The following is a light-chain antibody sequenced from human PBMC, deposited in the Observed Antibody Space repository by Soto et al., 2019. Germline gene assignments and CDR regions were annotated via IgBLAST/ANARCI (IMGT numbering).Light chain of an antibody. J-gene: IGLJ1*01. CDR1: SSDVGTYKY. CDR3: NSYTTSSALV. V-gene: IGLV2-14*03. CDR2: DVS. Sequence: QSVLTQPASVSGSPGQSITISCAGTSSDVGTYKYVPWYQQHPGKAPKLMIYDVSNRPSGVSNRFSGSKSGNTASLTISGLQAEDEADYYCNSYTTSSALVFGTGTKVTVL.